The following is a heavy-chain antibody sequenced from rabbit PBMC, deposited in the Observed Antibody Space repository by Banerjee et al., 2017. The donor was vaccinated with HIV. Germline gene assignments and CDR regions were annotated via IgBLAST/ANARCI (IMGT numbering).Heavy chain of an antibody. CDR2: IYAGSSGTT. Sequence: QSLEESGGDLVKPGASLTLTCTASGFSFNSNYYICWVRQAPGKGLEWIACIYAGSSGTTYYASWAKGRFTISKTSSTTVTLQMTSLTAADTATYFCARANYYWDVYFDLWGPGTLVTVS. D-gene: IGHD1-1*01. CDR3: ARANYYWDVYFDL. CDR1: GFSFNSNYY. V-gene: IGHV1S40*01. J-gene: IGHJ4*01.